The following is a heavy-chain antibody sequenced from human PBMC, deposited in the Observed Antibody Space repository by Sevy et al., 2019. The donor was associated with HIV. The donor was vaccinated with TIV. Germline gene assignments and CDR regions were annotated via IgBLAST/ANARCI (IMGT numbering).Heavy chain of an antibody. V-gene: IGHV3-7*01. J-gene: IGHJ6*02. D-gene: IGHD3-3*01. CDR2: INPGGTEE. CDR1: GFTFSNSW. Sequence: GGSLRLSCVASGFTFSNSWMNWVRQAPGKGLEWVANINPGGTEEFYVDSVKGRFIISRDNAKNSLFLQMNSLRAEDTAVYYCTHSSGLYGYYYGMDVWGQGTTVTVSS. CDR3: THSSGLYGYYYGMDV.